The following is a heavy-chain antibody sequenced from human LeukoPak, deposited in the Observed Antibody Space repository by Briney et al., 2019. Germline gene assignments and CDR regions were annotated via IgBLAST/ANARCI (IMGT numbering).Heavy chain of an antibody. CDR3: ARCIGTMTWPLDY. Sequence: ASVRVSSKAFGYTFTVYWMHWVRQAPGQGLERRGWINPNSGATNYAQKFQGRVTMTRDTSISTAYMELSSLRSDDTAVYYCARCIGTMTWPLDYWGQGTLVTVSS. D-gene: IGHD1-26*01. CDR2: INPNSGAT. CDR1: GYTFTVYW. V-gene: IGHV1-2*02. J-gene: IGHJ4*02.